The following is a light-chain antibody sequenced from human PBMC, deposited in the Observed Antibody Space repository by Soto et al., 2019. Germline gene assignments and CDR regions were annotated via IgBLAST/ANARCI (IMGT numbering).Light chain of an antibody. CDR3: QQYGTSPPYT. Sequence: EIVLTQSPGTLSLSPGDRATLSCRASRTIRSNYLAWYQQKPGQSPRLLIHSASSRATGIPDRFSGSVSGTDFTLTISRLEPEDFAVYYCQQYGTSPPYTFGPGTKLEIK. V-gene: IGKV3-20*01. CDR2: SAS. CDR1: RTIRSNY. J-gene: IGKJ2*01.